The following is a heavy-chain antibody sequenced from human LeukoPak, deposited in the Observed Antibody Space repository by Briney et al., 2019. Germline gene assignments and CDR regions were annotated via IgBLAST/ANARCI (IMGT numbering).Heavy chain of an antibody. CDR3: AGVKPTPASSLFDP. J-gene: IGHJ5*02. CDR1: GGSISSSSYY. Sequence: SETLSLTCTVSGGSISSSSYYWGWIRQPPGKGLEWIGSIYYSGSTYCNPSLKSRVTISVDTSKNQFSLKLSSVTAADTAVYYCAGVKPTPASSLFDPWGQGTLVTVSS. V-gene: IGHV4-39*01. CDR2: IYYSGST.